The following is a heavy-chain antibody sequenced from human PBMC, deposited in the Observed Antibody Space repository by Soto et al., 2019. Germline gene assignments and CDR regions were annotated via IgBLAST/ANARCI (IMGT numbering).Heavy chain of an antibody. Sequence: QVQLQESGPGLVKPSQTLSLTCTVSGGSISSGNYYWSWIRQPPGKGLEWIGFISYSGSTYYSTSLKNRVTISVATSKSQFSLNLSFVTAADTAVYYCATMGTPATGLYFFDYWGQGSLVTVSS. CDR2: ISYSGST. J-gene: IGHJ4*02. V-gene: IGHV4-30-4*01. CDR1: GGSISSGNYY. D-gene: IGHD2-15*01. CDR3: ATMGTPATGLYFFDY.